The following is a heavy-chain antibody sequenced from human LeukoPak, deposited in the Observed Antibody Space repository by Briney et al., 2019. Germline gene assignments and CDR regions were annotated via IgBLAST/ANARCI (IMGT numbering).Heavy chain of an antibody. CDR1: GGSISSYY. D-gene: IGHD6-19*01. Sequence: PSETLPLTCTVSGGSISSYYWSWIRQPAGKGLEWIGRIYTSGSTNYNPSLKSRVTMSVDTSKNQFSLKLSSVTAADTAVYYCARVRSGWNHDAFDIWGQGTMVTVSS. CDR3: ARVRSGWNHDAFDI. J-gene: IGHJ3*02. CDR2: IYTSGST. V-gene: IGHV4-4*07.